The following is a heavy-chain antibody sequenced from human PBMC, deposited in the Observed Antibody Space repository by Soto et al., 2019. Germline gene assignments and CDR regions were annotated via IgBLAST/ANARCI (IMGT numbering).Heavy chain of an antibody. CDR2: IIPTFGTA. CDR3: ARGSSSVRVSYFDY. D-gene: IGHD6-13*01. V-gene: IGHV1-69*13. Sequence: GASVKYSCKASGGTFRNYAISWVRQAPGQGLEWMGGIIPTFGTANYAQKFQGRVTITADESTSTAYMELSSLRSEDTAVYYCARGSSSVRVSYFDYWGQGTLVTVSS. CDR1: GGTFRNYA. J-gene: IGHJ4*02.